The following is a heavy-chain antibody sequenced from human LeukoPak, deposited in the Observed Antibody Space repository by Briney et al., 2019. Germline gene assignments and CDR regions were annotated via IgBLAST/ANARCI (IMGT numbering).Heavy chain of an antibody. CDR2: IIPIFGTA. J-gene: IGHJ4*02. Sequence: ASVKVSCKASGGTFSSYAISWVRQAPGQGLEWMGGIIPIFGTANYAQKFQGRVTMTRDTSISTAYMELSSLRSDDAAVYYCARGGVQWLDYFDYWGQGTLVTVSS. V-gene: IGHV1-69*05. D-gene: IGHD6-19*01. CDR1: GGTFSSYA. CDR3: ARGGVQWLDYFDY.